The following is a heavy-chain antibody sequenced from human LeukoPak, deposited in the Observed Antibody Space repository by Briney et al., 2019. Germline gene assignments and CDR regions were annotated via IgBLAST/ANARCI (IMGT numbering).Heavy chain of an antibody. J-gene: IGHJ6*02. CDR1: GFTFSSYG. CDR3: AKDLCSGGSRQGCYYYGMDV. V-gene: IGHV3-30*18. CDR2: ISYDGSNK. Sequence: PGRSLRLSCAASGFTFSSYGMHWVRQAPGKGLEWVAVISYDGSNKYYADSVKGRFTISRDNSKNTLYLQMNSLRAEDTAVYYCAKDLCSGGSRQGCYYYGMDVWGQGTTVTVSS. D-gene: IGHD2-15*01.